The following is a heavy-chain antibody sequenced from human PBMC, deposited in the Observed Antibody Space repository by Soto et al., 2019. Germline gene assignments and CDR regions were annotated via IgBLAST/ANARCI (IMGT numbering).Heavy chain of an antibody. CDR2: ISYDGSNK. CDR1: GFTFSSYA. D-gene: IGHD5-18*01. J-gene: IGHJ4*02. Sequence: QVQLVESGGGVVQPGRSLRLSCAASGFTFSSYAMHWVRQAPGKGLEWVAVISYDGSNKYYADSVKGRFTISRDNSKNTLYLQMNSLRAEDTAVYYCAREGAVDTAMVFDYWGQGTLVTVSS. V-gene: IGHV3-30-3*01. CDR3: AREGAVDTAMVFDY.